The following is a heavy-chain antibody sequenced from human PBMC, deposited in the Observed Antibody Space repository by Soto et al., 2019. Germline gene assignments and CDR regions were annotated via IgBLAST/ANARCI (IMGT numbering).Heavy chain of an antibody. CDR2: IIPVFGTT. Sequence: QVQLVQSGAELKKPGSSVKVSCKASGDTFSGYPINWGRQAPGEGLEWMGRIIPVFGTTNDAQRFEGRVTFTADESKNTAYMELRGMVSEDSAVYYCARDGGFGELKYWGPGTLVNVSS. V-gene: IGHV1-69*18. D-gene: IGHD3-10*01. CDR3: ARDGGFGELKY. J-gene: IGHJ4*02. CDR1: GDTFSGYP.